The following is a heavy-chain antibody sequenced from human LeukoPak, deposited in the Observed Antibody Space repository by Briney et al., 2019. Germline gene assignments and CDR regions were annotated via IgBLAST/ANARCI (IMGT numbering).Heavy chain of an antibody. V-gene: IGHV3-48*03. J-gene: IGHJ4*02. CDR2: ISVDGSTK. Sequence: PGGSLRLSCVGSGITFSGFELNWVRQAPGKGLDWVSYISVDGSTKTYGDSVEGRFTISRDNAKNTLSLQMNSLRLEDTGVYYCSRRFRDWGRGILVTVSS. CDR3: SRRFRD. CDR1: GITFSGFE.